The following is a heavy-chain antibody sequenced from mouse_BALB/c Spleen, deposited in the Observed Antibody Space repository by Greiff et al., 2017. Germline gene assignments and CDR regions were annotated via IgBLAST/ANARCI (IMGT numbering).Heavy chain of an antibody. Sequence: EVKLVESGGGLVQPGGSLKLSCAASGFTFSSYGMSWVRQTPDKRLELVATINSNGGSTYYPDSVKGRFTISRDNAKNTLYLQMSSLKSEDTAMYYCARDLSYDYAFAYWGQGTLVTVSA. CDR1: GFTFSSYG. D-gene: IGHD2-4*01. V-gene: IGHV5-6-3*01. CDR2: INSNGGST. J-gene: IGHJ3*01. CDR3: ARDLSYDYAFAY.